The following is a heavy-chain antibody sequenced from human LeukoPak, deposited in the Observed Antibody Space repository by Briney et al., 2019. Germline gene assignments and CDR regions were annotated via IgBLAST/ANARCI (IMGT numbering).Heavy chain of an antibody. CDR2: IIPIFGTA. Sequence: ASVKASCKASGGTFSSYAISWVRQAPGQGLEWMGGIIPIFGTANYAQKFQGRVTITADESTSTAYMELSSLRSEDTAVYYCARGIASSSGAKQVFDYWGQGTLVTVSS. J-gene: IGHJ4*02. CDR3: ARGIASSSGAKQVFDY. CDR1: GGTFSSYA. V-gene: IGHV1-69*13. D-gene: IGHD6-19*01.